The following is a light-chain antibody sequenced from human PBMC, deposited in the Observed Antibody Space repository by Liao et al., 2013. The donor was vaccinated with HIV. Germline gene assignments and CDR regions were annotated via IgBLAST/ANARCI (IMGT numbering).Light chain of an antibody. Sequence: SYELTQPPSVSVSPGQTASITCSGDKLGDKYASWYQQKSGQSPVLVIYQDTERPSGIPARFSGSNSGNTATLTISRVEAGDEADYYCQVWDSSSDHRVFGGGTKLTVL. CDR2: QDT. CDR3: QVWDSSSDHRV. CDR1: KLGDKY. V-gene: IGLV3-1*01. J-gene: IGLJ3*02.